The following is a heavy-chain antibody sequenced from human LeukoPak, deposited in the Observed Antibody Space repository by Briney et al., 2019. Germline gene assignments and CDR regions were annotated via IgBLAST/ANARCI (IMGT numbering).Heavy chain of an antibody. J-gene: IGHJ4*02. Sequence: SQTLSLTCATSGDSVSSNSASWNWIRQSPSRGLEWLGRTYYRSKWYNDYAVSVKSRVSINPDTSKNQFSLHLNSVTPEDTAVYYCAREDSSGLDFDSWGQGTLVTVSS. CDR1: GDSVSSNSAS. CDR2: TYYRSKWYN. D-gene: IGHD6-19*01. V-gene: IGHV6-1*01. CDR3: AREDSSGLDFDS.